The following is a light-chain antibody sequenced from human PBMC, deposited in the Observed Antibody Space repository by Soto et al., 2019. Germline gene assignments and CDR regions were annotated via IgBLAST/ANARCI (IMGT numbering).Light chain of an antibody. CDR1: QGIRTY. CDR2: AAS. CDR3: QHYNSYSEA. J-gene: IGKJ1*01. Sequence: IELTQSPSSLSASVGDRVTITCRASQGIRTYLAWYQQKPGKAPKLLIYAASTLQGGVPSRFRGSGSGTDFTLTISSLQPDDFATYYCQHYNSYSEAFGQGTKVDIK. V-gene: IGKV1-9*01.